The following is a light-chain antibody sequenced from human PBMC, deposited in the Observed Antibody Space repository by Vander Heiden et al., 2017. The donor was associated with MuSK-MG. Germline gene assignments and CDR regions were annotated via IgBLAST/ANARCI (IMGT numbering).Light chain of an antibody. CDR2: AAS. V-gene: IGKV1-39*01. J-gene: IGKJ4*01. CDR3: QQSDSTPLT. Sequence: DIQMTQSPSSLSASVGDRVTITCRASQSISSYLNWYQQKPGKAPKLQIYAASSLQSGVPSRFSGSGSGTDFTLTISSLQPEDFATYYCQQSDSTPLTFGGGTKVXIK. CDR1: QSISSY.